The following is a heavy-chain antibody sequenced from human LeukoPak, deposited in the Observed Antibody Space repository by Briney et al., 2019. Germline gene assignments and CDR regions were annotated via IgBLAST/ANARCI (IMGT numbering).Heavy chain of an antibody. J-gene: IGHJ4*02. V-gene: IGHV3-7*01. CDR3: ASGPQWLVPGIDY. CDR2: IKQDGSEK. CDR1: GFTFSSYW. Sequence: GGSLRLSCAASGFTFSSYWMSRVRQAPGKGLEWVANIKQDGSEKYYVDSVKGRFTISRDNAKNSLYLQMNSLRAEDTAVYYCASGPQWLVPGIDYWGQGTLVTVSS. D-gene: IGHD6-19*01.